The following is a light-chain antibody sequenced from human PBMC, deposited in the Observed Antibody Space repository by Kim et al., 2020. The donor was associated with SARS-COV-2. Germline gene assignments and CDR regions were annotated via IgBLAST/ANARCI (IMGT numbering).Light chain of an antibody. V-gene: IGKV1-8*01. CDR2: AAS. CDR1: RGISSS. CDR3: QQYYTYPFT. Sequence: AIRMTQSPSSLSASTGDRVTITCRASRGISSSLAWYQQTPGKAPKLLIYAASTLQSGVPSRFNGSGSATDFTLTISCLQSEDFATYYCQQYYTYPFTFGGGTKVDIK. J-gene: IGKJ4*01.